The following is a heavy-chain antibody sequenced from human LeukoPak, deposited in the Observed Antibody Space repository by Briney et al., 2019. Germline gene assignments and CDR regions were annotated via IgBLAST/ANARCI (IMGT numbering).Heavy chain of an antibody. CDR2: ISSSSSYI. D-gene: IGHD3-3*01. CDR1: GFTFSSYS. CDR3: ARWAIFGGDGAYYYYGMDV. Sequence: GGSLRLSCAASGFTFSSYSMNWVRQAPGKGLEWVSSISSSSSYIYYADSVKGRFTISRDNAKNSLYLQMNSLRAEDTAVYYCARWAIFGGDGAYYYYGMDVWGQGTTVTVSS. V-gene: IGHV3-21*01. J-gene: IGHJ6*02.